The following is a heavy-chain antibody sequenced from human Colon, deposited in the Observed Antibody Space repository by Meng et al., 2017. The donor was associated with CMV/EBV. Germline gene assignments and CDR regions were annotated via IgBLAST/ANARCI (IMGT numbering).Heavy chain of an antibody. V-gene: IGHV3-21*01. D-gene: IGHD3-10*01. CDR2: IVTTGSAV. Sequence: GESLKISCAASGFTFSSYGMNWVRQAPGRGLEWVASIVTTGSAVYYADSVKGRFTISRDDSKNTLYLQMNSLRPEDAALYYCARAGPPGSGNYFGFYAMDVWGQGTTVTVSS. CDR1: GFTFSSYG. J-gene: IGHJ6*02. CDR3: ARAGPPGSGNYFGFYAMDV.